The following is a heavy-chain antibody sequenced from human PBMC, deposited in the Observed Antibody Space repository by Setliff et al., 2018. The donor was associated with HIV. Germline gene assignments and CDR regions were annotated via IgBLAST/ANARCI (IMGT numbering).Heavy chain of an antibody. D-gene: IGHD2-8*02. J-gene: IGHJ6*03. CDR2: IYYNGST. V-gene: IGHV4-59*01. Sequence: SETLSLTCTVSGGSISSYYWSWIRQPPGKGLEWIGYIYYNGSTNYNPSLKSRVTISVDTSKNQFSMKLSSVTAADTAVYYCARVSSTYWYSIFRNYYYHMDVWGKGTTVTVSS. CDR1: GGSISSYY. CDR3: ARVSSTYWYSIFRNYYYHMDV.